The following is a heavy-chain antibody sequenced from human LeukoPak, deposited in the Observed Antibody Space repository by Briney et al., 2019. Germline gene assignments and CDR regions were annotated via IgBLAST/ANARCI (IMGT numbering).Heavy chain of an antibody. CDR1: GFTFSSYS. D-gene: IGHD2-8*01. Sequence: GGSLRLSCAASGFTFSSYSMNWVRQAPGKGLEWVSYISSSSSTIYYADSVKGRFTISRDNAKNSLYLQMNSLRAEDTAVYYCARDLPYCTNGVCYSDYWGQGTLVTVSS. CDR2: ISSSSSTI. CDR3: ARDLPYCTNGVCYSDY. V-gene: IGHV3-48*04. J-gene: IGHJ4*02.